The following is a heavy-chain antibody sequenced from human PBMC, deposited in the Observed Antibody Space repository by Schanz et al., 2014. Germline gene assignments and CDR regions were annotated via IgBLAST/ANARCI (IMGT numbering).Heavy chain of an antibody. V-gene: IGHV3-33*01. J-gene: IGHJ5*02. CDR2: IWNNGVTK. CDR1: GFSLNTYG. CDR3: ARDLEGYDGGGGGFDP. Sequence: QAQLMESGGGVVQPGTSLILSCSVSGFSLNTYGIHWFRQPAGKGLEWVAVIWNNGVTKYYADSVRGRFTISRDNSKYTLYLQMNSLRAEDTAVYYCARDLEGYDGGGGGFDPWGQGTLVTVSS. D-gene: IGHD2-21*01.